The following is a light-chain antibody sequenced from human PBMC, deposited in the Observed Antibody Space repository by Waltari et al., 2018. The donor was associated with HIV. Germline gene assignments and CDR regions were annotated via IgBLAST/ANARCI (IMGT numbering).Light chain of an antibody. V-gene: IGKV3-15*01. CDR1: QSVSTN. Sequence: EIMMTQSPATLSVSPGARTTLSCRASQSVSTNLAWYQQNTGQAPRLLIYGASTRATGIPARFSGSGSGTDFTLTISSLQSEDSVTYYCQQYNNWPLAFGGGTKVEIK. CDR3: QQYNNWPLA. CDR2: GAS. J-gene: IGKJ4*01.